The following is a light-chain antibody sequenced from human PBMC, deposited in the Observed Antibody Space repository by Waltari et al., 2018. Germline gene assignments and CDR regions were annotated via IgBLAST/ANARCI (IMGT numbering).Light chain of an antibody. CDR3: AAWDDSLSVSYV. V-gene: IGLV1-47*01. CDR1: NSNIGRNS. J-gene: IGLJ1*01. Sequence: QSVLTQPPSASGTPGQTVTISCSGTNSNIGRNSVFWYQQLPGTAPKLLIYRSNQRPSGVPDRFSGAKSGTSASLAIRGLRSEDEADDYCAAWDDSLSVSYVFGSGTKVTV. CDR2: RSN.